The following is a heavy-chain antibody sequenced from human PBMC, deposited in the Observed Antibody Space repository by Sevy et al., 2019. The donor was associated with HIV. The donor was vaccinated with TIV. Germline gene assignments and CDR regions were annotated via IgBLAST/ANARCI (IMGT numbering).Heavy chain of an antibody. Sequence: GGSLRLSCAASGFTFGGYGMHWVRQAPGKGLEWVSLISFDGSNKDYADSVKGRFTISRDNSKNTLYLQMNSLRAEDPSMYYCTREGQGYSSSSGYWGQGTLVTVSS. CDR3: TREGQGYSSSSGY. CDR2: ISFDGSNK. CDR1: GFTFGGYG. V-gene: IGHV3-30*03. D-gene: IGHD6-6*01. J-gene: IGHJ4*02.